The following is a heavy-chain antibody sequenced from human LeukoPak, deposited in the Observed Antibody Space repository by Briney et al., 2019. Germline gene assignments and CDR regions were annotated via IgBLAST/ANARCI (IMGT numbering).Heavy chain of an antibody. V-gene: IGHV2-70*11. CDR2: IDWDDDK. CDR3: ARMRSGSYYKYYFDY. J-gene: IGHJ4*02. Sequence: ESGPALVKPTQTLTLTCTFSGFSLRTSGMCVSWIRQPPGKALEWLARIDWDDDKYYSTSLKTRLTISKDTSKNQVVLTMTNMDPVDTATDYCARMRSGSYYKYYFDYWGQGTLVTVSS. CDR1: GFSLRTSGMC. D-gene: IGHD1-26*01.